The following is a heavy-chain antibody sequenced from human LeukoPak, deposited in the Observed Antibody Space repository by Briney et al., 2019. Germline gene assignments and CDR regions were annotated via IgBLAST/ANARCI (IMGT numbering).Heavy chain of an antibody. Sequence: SETLSLTCTVSGGSIRPYYWHWIRQPPGKGLEWIGYIYYSGSTNYNPSLKSRVTISLDTSKNQFSLKLSSVTAADTGVYSCARGRGLVVPATMVSGGYFDLWGRGTLVTVSS. CDR2: IYYSGST. J-gene: IGHJ2*01. CDR1: GGSIRPYY. CDR3: ARGRGLVVPATMVSGGYFDL. D-gene: IGHD2-2*01. V-gene: IGHV4-59*01.